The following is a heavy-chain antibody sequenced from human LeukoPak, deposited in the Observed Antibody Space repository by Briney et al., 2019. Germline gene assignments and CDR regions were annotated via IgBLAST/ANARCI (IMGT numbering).Heavy chain of an antibody. J-gene: IGHJ4*02. Sequence: PGGSLRLSCAASGFTFSSYAMHWVRQAPGKGLEWVAVISYDGSNKYYADSVKGRFTISRDNSKNTLYLQMNSLRAEDTAVYYCAREEPSYRSSWGPFDYWGQGTLVTVSS. CDR3: AREEPSYRSSWGPFDY. V-gene: IGHV3-30*04. CDR2: ISYDGSNK. D-gene: IGHD6-13*01. CDR1: GFTFSSYA.